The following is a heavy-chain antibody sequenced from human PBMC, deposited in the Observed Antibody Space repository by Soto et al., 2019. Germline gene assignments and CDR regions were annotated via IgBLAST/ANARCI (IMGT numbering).Heavy chain of an antibody. D-gene: IGHD3-10*01. V-gene: IGHV3-30*18. CDR1: GFTFSSYG. CDR3: AKDEYYGSGSYYHY. J-gene: IGHJ4*02. CDR2: ISYDGSNK. Sequence: QVQLVESGGGVVQPGRSLRLSCAASGFTFSSYGMHWVRQAPGKGLEWVAVISYDGSNKYYADSVKGRFTISRYNSKNTLYLQKNSLRAEDTAVYYCAKDEYYGSGSYYHYWGQGTLVTVSS.